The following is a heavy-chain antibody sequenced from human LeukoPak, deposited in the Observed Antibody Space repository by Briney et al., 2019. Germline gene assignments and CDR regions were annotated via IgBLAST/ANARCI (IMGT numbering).Heavy chain of an antibody. CDR1: GGSISSGSYY. D-gene: IGHD1-26*01. J-gene: IGHJ4*02. CDR3: ASQNPWGGSYWPPYYFDY. Sequence: SQTLSLTCTVSGGSISSGSYYWSWIRQPAGKGLEWIGRIYTSGSTNYNPSLKSRVTISVDTSKNQFSLKLSSVTAADTAVYYCASQNPWGGSYWPPYYFDYWGQGTLVTVSS. CDR2: IYTSGST. V-gene: IGHV4-61*02.